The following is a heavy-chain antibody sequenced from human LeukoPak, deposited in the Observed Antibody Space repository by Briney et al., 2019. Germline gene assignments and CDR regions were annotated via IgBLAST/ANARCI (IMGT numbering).Heavy chain of an antibody. Sequence: PGGSLRLSCAASGFTINNNYMNWVREAPGKGLEWGSVIYSGDNTYYADSVKGRFTISRDNSKNTLYLQMNSLRAEDTAVYYCARDMALWGQGTLVTVSS. V-gene: IGHV3-53*01. CDR3: ARDMAL. D-gene: IGHD5-24*01. CDR1: GFTINNNY. J-gene: IGHJ4*02. CDR2: IYSGDNT.